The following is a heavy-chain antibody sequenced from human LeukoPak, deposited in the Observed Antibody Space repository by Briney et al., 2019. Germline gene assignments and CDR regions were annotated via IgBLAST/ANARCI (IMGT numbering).Heavy chain of an antibody. J-gene: IGHJ4*02. V-gene: IGHV4-59*08. Sequence: SETLPLTCTVSGDSISSYYWSWIRQPPGEGLEWIGYIYYSGSTNYNPSLKSRVTTSVDTSKNQFSLKLSSVTAADTAVYYCARQGNGYYFDYWGQGALVTVSS. CDR3: ARQGNGYYFDY. CDR2: IYYSGST. CDR1: GDSISSYY. D-gene: IGHD1-1*01.